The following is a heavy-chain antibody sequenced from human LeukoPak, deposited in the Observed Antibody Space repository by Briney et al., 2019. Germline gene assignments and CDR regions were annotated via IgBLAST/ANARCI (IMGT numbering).Heavy chain of an antibody. CDR2: ISYDGSNK. D-gene: IGHD3-22*01. CDR3: AKDPMKVVWNHYFDY. Sequence: GRSLRLSCAASGFTFSSYAMHWVRQAPGKGLEWVAVISYDGSNKYYADSVKGRFTISRDNSKNTLYLQMNSLRAEDTAVYYCAKDPMKVVWNHYFDYWGQGTLVTVSS. CDR1: GFTFSSYA. J-gene: IGHJ4*02. V-gene: IGHV3-30-3*01.